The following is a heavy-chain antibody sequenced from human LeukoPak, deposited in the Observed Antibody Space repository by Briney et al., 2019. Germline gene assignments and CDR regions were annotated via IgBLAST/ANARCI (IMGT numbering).Heavy chain of an antibody. CDR2: INQDGSEK. Sequence: GGSLRLSCAASGLTFSGSWMNWVRQAPGKGLGWVANINQDGSEKYYVDSVKGRFTISRDNARNSLYLQMNSLRGEDTAVYYCARLRKGYNWIFFNSWGQGTLVTVSS. J-gene: IGHJ4*02. D-gene: IGHD1-1*01. CDR3: ARLRKGYNWIFFNS. V-gene: IGHV3-7*01. CDR1: GLTFSGSW.